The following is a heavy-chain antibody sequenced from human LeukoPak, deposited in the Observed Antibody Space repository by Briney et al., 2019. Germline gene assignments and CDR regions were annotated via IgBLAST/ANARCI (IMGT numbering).Heavy chain of an antibody. CDR1: GGSISSYY. CDR2: IYYSGST. V-gene: IGHV4-59*12. CDR3: TRSGLTGMRKYTRPDYYYYGMDV. Sequence: SETLSLTCTVSGGSISSYYWSWIRQPPGKGLEWIGYIYYSGSTNYNPSLKSRVSISVDTSKNQLSLKLSSVTAADAAVYYCTRSGLTGMRKYTRPDYYYYGMDVWGQGTAVTVSS. J-gene: IGHJ6*02. D-gene: IGHD2-2*01.